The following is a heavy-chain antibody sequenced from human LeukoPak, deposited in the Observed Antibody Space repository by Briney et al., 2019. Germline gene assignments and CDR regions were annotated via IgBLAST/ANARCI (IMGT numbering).Heavy chain of an antibody. J-gene: IGHJ2*01. Sequence: PGGSLRLSCAASGFTFSTYAMSWVRQAPGKGLEGVSGVVNSGSNTYYVDSVKGRFTISRDNSKNMLWLQMNSLRAEDTAVYYCAAAMTEYWYLDLWGRGTLVTVSS. V-gene: IGHV3-23*05. CDR3: AAAMTEYWYLDL. CDR1: GFTFSTYA. D-gene: IGHD2-21*02. CDR2: VVNSGSNT.